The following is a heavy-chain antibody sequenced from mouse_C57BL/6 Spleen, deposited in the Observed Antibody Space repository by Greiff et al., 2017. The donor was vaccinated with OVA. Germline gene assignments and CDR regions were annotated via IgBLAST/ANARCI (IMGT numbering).Heavy chain of an antibody. V-gene: IGHV1-80*01. D-gene: IGHD2-1*01. CDR1: GYAFSSYW. Sequence: QVQLKQSGAELVKPGASVKISCKASGYAFSSYWMNWVKQRPGKGLEWIGQIYPGDGDTNYNGKFKGKATLTADKSSSTAYMQLSSLTSEDSAVYFCAREGGYGNYFDSWGQGTTLTVSS. CDR2: IYPGDGDT. CDR3: AREGGYGNYFDS. J-gene: IGHJ2*01.